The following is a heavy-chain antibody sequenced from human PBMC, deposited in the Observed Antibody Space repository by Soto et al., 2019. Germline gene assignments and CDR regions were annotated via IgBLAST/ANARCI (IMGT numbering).Heavy chain of an antibody. Sequence: GGSLRLSCAASGFTFSSYAMSWVRQAPGKGLEWVSAISGSGGSTYYADSVKGRFTISRDNSKNTLYLQMNSLRAEDTAVYYCAKDKGRIAAAGWYFDLWGRGTLVTVSS. D-gene: IGHD6-13*01. V-gene: IGHV3-23*01. J-gene: IGHJ2*01. CDR3: AKDKGRIAAAGWYFDL. CDR1: GFTFSSYA. CDR2: ISGSGGST.